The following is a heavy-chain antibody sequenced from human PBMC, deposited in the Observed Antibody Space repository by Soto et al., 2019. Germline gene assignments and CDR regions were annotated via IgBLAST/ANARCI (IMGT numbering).Heavy chain of an antibody. CDR1: GFTFSSYG. V-gene: IGHV3-48*03. CDR3: ARVVVVSAIYYGMDV. Sequence: GGSLRLSCAASGFTFSSYGMNWVRQAPGKGLEWVSYISSSGSTIYYADSVKGRFTISRDNAKNSLYLQMNSLRAEDTAVYYCARVVVVSAIYYGMDVWGQGTTVTVSS. CDR2: ISSSGSTI. J-gene: IGHJ6*02. D-gene: IGHD2-15*01.